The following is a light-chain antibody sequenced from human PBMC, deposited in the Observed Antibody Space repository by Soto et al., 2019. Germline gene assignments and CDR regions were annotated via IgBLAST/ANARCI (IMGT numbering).Light chain of an antibody. V-gene: IGKV1-5*03. CDR2: KAS. Sequence: DIQMTQSPSTLSASIGDRVTITCRASQSISAWLAWYQQKPGKAPKLLIYKASTLESGVPSRFSGSGSGTEFTLTISSLQPDDFATYYCQQYNNEASWTFGQGTRVQIK. CDR1: QSISAW. J-gene: IGKJ1*01. CDR3: QQYNNEASWT.